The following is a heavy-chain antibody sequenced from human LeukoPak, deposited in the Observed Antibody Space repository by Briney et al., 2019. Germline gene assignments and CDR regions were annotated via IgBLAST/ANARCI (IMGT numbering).Heavy chain of an antibody. Sequence: GGSLRLSCAASGFTFSSYAMNWVRQAPGKGLEWVSTISGSGGSTYYADSVKGRFTISRDNSKNTLFLHMNSLRAEDTAVYYCAKGLRYCGGVCYFDYWGQGTLVTVSS. J-gene: IGHJ4*02. CDR1: GFTFSSYA. CDR3: AKGLRYCGGVCYFDY. CDR2: ISGSGGST. D-gene: IGHD2-21*02. V-gene: IGHV3-23*01.